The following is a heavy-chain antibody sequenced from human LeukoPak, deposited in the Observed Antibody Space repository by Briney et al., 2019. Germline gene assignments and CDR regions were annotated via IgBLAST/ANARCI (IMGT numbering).Heavy chain of an antibody. J-gene: IGHJ6*02. D-gene: IGHD2-15*01. CDR1: GGSISSGEYY. V-gene: IGHV4-30-4*01. CDR2: IYYSGST. CDR3: ARYWDYYYGMDV. Sequence: SETLSLTCTVSGGSISSGEYYWSWIRQPPGKGLEWIGYIYYSGSTYYNPSLKSRVTISVDTSKNQFSLKLSSVTAADTAVYYCARYWDYYYGMDVWGQGTTVTVS.